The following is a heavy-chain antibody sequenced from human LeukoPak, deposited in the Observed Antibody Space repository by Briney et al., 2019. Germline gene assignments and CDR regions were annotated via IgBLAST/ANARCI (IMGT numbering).Heavy chain of an antibody. V-gene: IGHV3-23*01. D-gene: IGHD3-10*01. CDR2: ISYSGGST. CDR1: GFTFSSYA. CDR3: AKDDGGSPPDAFDI. Sequence: GGSLRLSCAASGFTFSSYAMSWVRQVPGKGLEWVSTISYSGGSTYYADSVKGRFAISRDSSKNTLYLQMNGLRGEDTAVYYCAKDDGGSPPDAFDIWGQGTLVTVSS. J-gene: IGHJ3*02.